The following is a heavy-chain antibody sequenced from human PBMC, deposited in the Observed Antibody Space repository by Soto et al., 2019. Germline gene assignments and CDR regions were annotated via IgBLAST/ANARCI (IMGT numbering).Heavy chain of an antibody. J-gene: IGHJ1*01. CDR2: ISQTGGTS. V-gene: IGHV3-23*01. D-gene: IGHD3-3*01. CDR1: GFDFKTYA. Sequence: SGGSLRLSCVTSGFDFKTYAMTWIRHIPGKGLQWVSTISQTGGTSYYVDSVRGRFTISRDNSDNVLFLQMDALRIEDTAMYYCARSLEDYSTNNFYDPWGQGTLVTVSS. CDR3: ARSLEDYSTNNFYDP.